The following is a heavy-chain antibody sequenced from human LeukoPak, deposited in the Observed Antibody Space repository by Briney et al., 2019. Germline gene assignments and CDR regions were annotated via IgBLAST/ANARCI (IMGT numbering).Heavy chain of an antibody. D-gene: IGHD3-10*01. CDR1: GGTFSSYA. CDR3: ARGRITMVRGVIITYWFDP. CDR2: MNPNSGNT. V-gene: IGHV1-8*02. J-gene: IGHJ5*02. Sequence: ASVKVSCKASGGTFSSYAISWVRQATGQGLEWMGWMNPNSGNTGYAQKFQGRVTMTRNTSISTAYMELSSLRSEDTAVYYCARGRITMVRGVIITYWFDPWGQGTLVTVSS.